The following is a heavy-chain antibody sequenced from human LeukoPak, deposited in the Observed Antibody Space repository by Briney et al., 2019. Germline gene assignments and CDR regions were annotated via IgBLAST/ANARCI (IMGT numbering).Heavy chain of an antibody. CDR1: GGSITISSYY. Sequence: PSETLSLTCTVSGGSITISSYYRGWIRQPPGKSLEWIGSIYYGGSTYYNPSLKSRVTISVDTSKNQFSLNLSSVTAADTAVYYCARHRSGGYGAVDYWGQGTLVTVSS. V-gene: IGHV4-39*01. CDR2: IYYGGST. CDR3: ARHRSGGYGAVDY. J-gene: IGHJ4*02. D-gene: IGHD5-12*01.